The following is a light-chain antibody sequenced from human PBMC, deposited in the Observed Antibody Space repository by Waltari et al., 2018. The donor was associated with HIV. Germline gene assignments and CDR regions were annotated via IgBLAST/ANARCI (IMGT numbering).Light chain of an antibody. J-gene: IGLJ3*02. V-gene: IGLV2-23*02. CDR3: CSYAGSSTSV. CDR2: EVS. CDR1: SSDVGSYNL. Sequence: QSALTQPASVSGSPGQSITIPCPGTSSDVGSYNLVPWYQQHPGKAPKLMLYEVSKRPSGVSNRFSGSKSGNTASLTISGLQAEDEADYYCCSYAGSSTSVFGGGTKLTVL.